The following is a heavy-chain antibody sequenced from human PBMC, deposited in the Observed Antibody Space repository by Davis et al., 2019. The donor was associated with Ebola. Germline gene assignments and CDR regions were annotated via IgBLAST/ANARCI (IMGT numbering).Heavy chain of an antibody. CDR1: GYNFNYYW. CDR2: IYPGDSHT. Sequence: GESLKISCQGSGYNFNYYWIAWVRQMPGKGLEWMGIIYPGDSHTEYSPSFEGQVTISVDRSISTAYLQWSSLKASDIAMYYCARQESLYGSSDYWGQGTLVTVSS. V-gene: IGHV5-51*01. CDR3: ARQESLYGSSDY. J-gene: IGHJ4*02. D-gene: IGHD2/OR15-2a*01.